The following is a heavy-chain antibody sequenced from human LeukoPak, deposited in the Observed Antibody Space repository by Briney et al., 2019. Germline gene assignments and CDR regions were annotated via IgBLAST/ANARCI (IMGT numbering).Heavy chain of an antibody. D-gene: IGHD3-3*01. V-gene: IGHV4-34*01. Sequence: SEILSLTCAVYGGSFSGYYWSWIRQPPGKGLEWIGEINHSGSTNYNPSLKSRVTISVDTSKNQFSLKLSSVTAADTAVYYCAREGARYDFWSGYSEYNWFDPWGQGTLVTVSS. CDR2: INHSGST. J-gene: IGHJ5*02. CDR3: AREGARYDFWSGYSEYNWFDP. CDR1: GGSFSGYY.